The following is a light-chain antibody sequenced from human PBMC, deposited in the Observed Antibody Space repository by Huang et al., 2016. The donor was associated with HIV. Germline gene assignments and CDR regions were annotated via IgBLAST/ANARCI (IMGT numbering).Light chain of an antibody. V-gene: IGKV3-15*01. CDR1: QSVRSI. Sequence: EIVMTQSPASLSVSPGETATLSCRASQSVRSILAVYQQKPGLAPRLLIYGASTRATGIPGRFIGSGSGTEFPLTINSLKSEDFAVYYCQQYDDWPLTFGGGTKVEMK. CDR3: QQYDDWPLT. J-gene: IGKJ4*01. CDR2: GAS.